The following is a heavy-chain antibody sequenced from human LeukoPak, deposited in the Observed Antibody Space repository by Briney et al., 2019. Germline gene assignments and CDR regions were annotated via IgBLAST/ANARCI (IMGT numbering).Heavy chain of an antibody. V-gene: IGHV1-2*02. D-gene: IGHD6-13*01. CDR3: ARHIAAADYYFDY. Sequence: ASVKVSCKASGYTFTGYYMHWVRQAPGQGLEWMGWINPNSGGTNYAQKFQGRVTMTRDTSISTAYMELSRLRSDDTAVYYCARHIAAADYYFDYWGQGTLVTVSS. J-gene: IGHJ4*02. CDR1: GYTFTGYY. CDR2: INPNSGGT.